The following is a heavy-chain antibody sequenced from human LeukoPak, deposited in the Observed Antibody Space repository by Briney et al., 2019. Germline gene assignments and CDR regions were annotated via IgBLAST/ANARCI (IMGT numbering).Heavy chain of an antibody. CDR1: GFTFSSYA. J-gene: IGHJ3*02. Sequence: PGGSLRLSCAASGFTFSSYAMSWVRQAPGKGLEWVSAISGSGGSTYNADSVKGRFTISRDNSKNTLYLQMNSLRAEDTAVYYCAKDEWLVLYAFDIWGQGTMVTVSS. CDR2: ISGSGGST. D-gene: IGHD6-19*01. V-gene: IGHV3-23*01. CDR3: AKDEWLVLYAFDI.